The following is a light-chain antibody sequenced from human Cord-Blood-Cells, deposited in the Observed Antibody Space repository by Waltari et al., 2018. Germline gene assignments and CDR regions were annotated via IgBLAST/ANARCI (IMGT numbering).Light chain of an antibody. J-gene: IGLJ3*02. CDR3: SSYTSSSTV. Sequence: QPALPHPPPVPGSPGRPTTTPCTGTSRHVGGLTNFSWSQQHPAKAPKLMIYDVSKRPSGVSNRFSGSKSGNTASLTISGLQAEDEADYYCSSYTSSSTVFGGGTKLTVL. CDR1: SRHVGGLTN. V-gene: IGLV2-14*01. CDR2: DVS.